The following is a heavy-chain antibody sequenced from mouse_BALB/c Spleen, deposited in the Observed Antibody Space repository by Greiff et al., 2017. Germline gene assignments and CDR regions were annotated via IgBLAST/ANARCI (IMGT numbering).Heavy chain of an antibody. CDR1: GFTFTDYY. CDR3: AREGYDYDGDAMDY. J-gene: IGHJ4*01. D-gene: IGHD2-4*01. CDR2: SRNKAKGYTT. Sequence: EVQLVESGGGLVQPGGSLRLSCATSGFTFTDYYMSWVRQPPGKACEGVGVSRNKAKGYTTEYSASVKGRFTISRDNSQSILYLQMNTLRAKDSATYYCAREGYDYDGDAMDYCVHTTSVTFSS. V-gene: IGHV7-3*02.